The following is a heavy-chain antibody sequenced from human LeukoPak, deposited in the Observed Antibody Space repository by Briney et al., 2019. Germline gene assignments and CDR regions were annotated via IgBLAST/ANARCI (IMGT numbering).Heavy chain of an antibody. J-gene: IGHJ4*02. CDR1: GGSFSGYY. CDR3: ASGQIAVAAKD. V-gene: IGHV4-34*01. Sequence: PSETLSLTCAVYGGSFSGYYWSWIRQPPGKGLEWIGEINHSGSTNYNPSLKSRVTISVDTSKNQFPLKLSSVTAADTAVYYCASGQIAVAAKDWGQGTLVTVSS. CDR2: INHSGST. D-gene: IGHD6-19*01.